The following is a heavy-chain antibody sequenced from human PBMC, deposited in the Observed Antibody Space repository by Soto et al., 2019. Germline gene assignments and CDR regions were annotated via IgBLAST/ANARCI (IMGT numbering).Heavy chain of an antibody. D-gene: IGHD4-17*01. CDR1: GFTFSSYD. J-gene: IGHJ4*02. Sequence: GGSLRLSCAASGFTFSSYDMHWVRQATGKGLEWVSAIGTAGDTYYPGSVKGRFTISRENAKNSLYLQMNSLRAGDTAVYYCARGHPAFYGDYVSGFDERGQGTLVTVSS. CDR2: IGTAGDT. V-gene: IGHV3-13*01. CDR3: ARGHPAFYGDYVSGFDE.